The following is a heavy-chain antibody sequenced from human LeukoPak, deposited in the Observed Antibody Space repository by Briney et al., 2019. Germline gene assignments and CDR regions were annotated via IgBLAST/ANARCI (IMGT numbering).Heavy chain of an antibody. CDR2: ISGSGGST. V-gene: IGHV3-23*01. CDR1: GFTFSSYA. J-gene: IGHJ4*02. Sequence: GGSLRLSCAASGFTFSSYAMSWVRQAPGKGLEWVSAISGSGGSTHYADSVKGRFTISRDNSKNTLYLQMNSLRAEDTAVYCCAKAGKYFDWLLTFDYWGQGTLVTVSS. D-gene: IGHD3-9*01. CDR3: AKAGKYFDWLLTFDY.